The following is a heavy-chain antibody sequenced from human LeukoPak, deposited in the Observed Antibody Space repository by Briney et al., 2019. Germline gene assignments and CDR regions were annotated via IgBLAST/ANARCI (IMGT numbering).Heavy chain of an antibody. CDR2: IIHSGST. Sequence: GSLRLSCAASGFTFSSYSMNWVRQPPGKGLEWIGEIIHSGSTNYNPSLKSRVTISADTSKYQVSLKVTSVTAADTAVYYCARGSTWDLLHFDYWGQGTLVTVSS. V-gene: IGHV4-34*01. CDR1: GFTFSSYS. CDR3: ARGSTWDLLHFDY. J-gene: IGHJ4*02. D-gene: IGHD1-26*01.